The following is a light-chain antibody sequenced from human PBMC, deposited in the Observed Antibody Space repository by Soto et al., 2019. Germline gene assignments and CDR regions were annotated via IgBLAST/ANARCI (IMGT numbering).Light chain of an antibody. V-gene: IGLV2-14*01. CDR1: SSDPGGYDY. CDR3: AAWDDSMNGYV. Sequence: QSLLTQPASVSGSPGQSITISCTGTSSDPGGYDYVSWYQLHPGKARQLMVFEVNNRPSGVSYRFSGSKSGNTDSLTISGLQAEDEADYYCAAWDDSMNGYVFGTGTKVTVL. CDR2: EVN. J-gene: IGLJ1*01.